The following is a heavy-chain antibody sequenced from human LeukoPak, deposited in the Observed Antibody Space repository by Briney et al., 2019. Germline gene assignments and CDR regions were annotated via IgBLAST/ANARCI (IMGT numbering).Heavy chain of an antibody. Sequence: ASVKVSCKAAGYTFTSYDINWVRQATGQGLEWMGWMNPNSGNTGYAQKFQGRVTMTRNTSISTAYMELSSLRSEDTAVYYCARAPKDYYYYYGMDVWGQGTTVTVSS. CDR2: MNPNSGNT. V-gene: IGHV1-8*01. J-gene: IGHJ6*02. CDR1: GYTFTSYD. CDR3: ARAPKDYYYYYGMDV.